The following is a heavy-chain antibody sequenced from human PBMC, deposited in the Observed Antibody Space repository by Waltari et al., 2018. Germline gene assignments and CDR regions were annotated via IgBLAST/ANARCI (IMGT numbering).Heavy chain of an antibody. Sequence: EVQLVESGGGLVQPGGSLRLSCAASGFTFSSYAMSWVRPAPGKGLEWVSAISGSGGSTYYADSVKGRFTISRDNSKNTLYLQMNSLRAEDTAVYYCANEGWNGSGSYYNPNWFDPWGQGTLVTVSS. CDR2: ISGSGGST. CDR3: ANEGWNGSGSYYNPNWFDP. V-gene: IGHV3-23*04. D-gene: IGHD3-10*01. CDR1: GFTFSSYA. J-gene: IGHJ5*02.